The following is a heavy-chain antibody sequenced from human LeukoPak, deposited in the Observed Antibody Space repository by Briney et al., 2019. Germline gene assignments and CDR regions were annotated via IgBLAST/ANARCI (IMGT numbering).Heavy chain of an antibody. V-gene: IGHV3-21*01. CDR3: AREERYYDRGGFDP. CDR1: GFTFSSYS. CDR2: ISSSSSYI. D-gene: IGHD3-10*02. Sequence: PGGSLRLSCAASGFTFSSYSMNWVRQAPGKGLEWVSSISSSSSYIYYADSVKGRFTISRDNAKNSLYLQMNSLRAEDTAVYYCAREERYYDRGGFDPWGQGTLVTVSS. J-gene: IGHJ5*02.